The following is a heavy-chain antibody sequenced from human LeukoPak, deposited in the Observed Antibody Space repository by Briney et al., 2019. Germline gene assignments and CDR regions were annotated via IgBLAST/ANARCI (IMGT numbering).Heavy chain of an antibody. CDR2: ISGKT. J-gene: IGHJ4*02. D-gene: IGHD1-26*01. CDR3: AKGSSRTIPIVGATMGRYFDY. V-gene: IGHV1-18*01. Sequence: GASVKVSCKGSGYTFTSFGINWVRQAPGQGLEWMGWISGKTNYAQKFQGRVTMTTDTSTSTAYMELRSLRSDDTAVYYCAKGSSRTIPIVGATMGRYFDYWGQGTLVTVSP. CDR1: GYTFTSFG.